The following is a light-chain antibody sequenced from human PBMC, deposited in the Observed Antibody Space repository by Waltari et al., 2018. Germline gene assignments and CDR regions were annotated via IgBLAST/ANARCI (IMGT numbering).Light chain of an antibody. CDR1: SSDVASYNL. CDR2: EVS. Sequence: QSTLTQPASVSGSPGQSITISCTGPSSDVASYNLVSWYQHNPSKAPNLMIYEVSKWPSGVSNRFSGSKSGNTASLTISGLQAEDEADYYCCSYAGSSTLLFGGGTKVTVL. CDR3: CSYAGSSTLL. J-gene: IGLJ2*01. V-gene: IGLV2-23*01.